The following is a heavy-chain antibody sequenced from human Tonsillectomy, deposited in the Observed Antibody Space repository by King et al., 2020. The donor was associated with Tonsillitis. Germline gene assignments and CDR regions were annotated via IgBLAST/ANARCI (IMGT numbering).Heavy chain of an antibody. D-gene: IGHD5-18*01. CDR1: GGSISSYY. CDR3: ARAPYGYSYGSFDY. J-gene: IGHJ4*02. CDR2: IYYSGNT. Sequence: QLQESGPGLVKPSETLSLTCTVSGGSISSYYWSWIRQPPGKGLEWIGNIYYSGNTKYNPSLKCRVTISVDTSKNQFSLKLSSVTAADTAVYYCARAPYGYSYGSFDYWGQGTLVTVSS. V-gene: IGHV4-59*01.